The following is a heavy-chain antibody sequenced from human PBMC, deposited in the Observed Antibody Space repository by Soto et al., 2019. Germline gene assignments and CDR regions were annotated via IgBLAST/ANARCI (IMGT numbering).Heavy chain of an antibody. J-gene: IGHJ4*02. V-gene: IGHV1-2*02. CDR1: GYTFTGYY. CDR3: ARDLAKGGGSAGFDY. CDR2: INPNSGGT. D-gene: IGHD2-15*01. Sequence: ASVKVSCKASGYTFTGYYTHWVRQAPGQGLERMGWINPNSGGTKYPQKFQGRVTMTRDTSIRTVYMSLTGLKSDDTAVYFCARDLAKGGGSAGFDYWGQGTLVTVSS.